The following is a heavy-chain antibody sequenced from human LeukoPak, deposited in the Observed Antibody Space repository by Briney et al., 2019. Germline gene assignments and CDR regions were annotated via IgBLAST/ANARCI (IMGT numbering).Heavy chain of an antibody. V-gene: IGHV1-69*01. CDR1: GGTFSSYA. Sequence: SVKVSCKASGGTFSSYAISWVRQAPGQGLEWMGGIIPIFGTANYAQKFQGRVTITADESTSTAYMELSSLRSEDTAVYYCARDGIEYSSSFDYWGQGTLVTVSS. CDR3: ARDGIEYSSSFDY. D-gene: IGHD6-6*01. CDR2: IIPIFGTA. J-gene: IGHJ4*02.